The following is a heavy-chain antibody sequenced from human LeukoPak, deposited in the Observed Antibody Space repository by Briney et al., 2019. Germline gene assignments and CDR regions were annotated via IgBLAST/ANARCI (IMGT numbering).Heavy chain of an antibody. V-gene: IGHV3-30*02. CDR3: AKDFQTWIQLWDDAFDI. D-gene: IGHD5-18*01. CDR1: GFTFRSYG. CDR2: IGYDGSNK. Sequence: GGSLRLSCAASGFTFRSYGMHWLRQAPGKGREGVAFIGYDGSNKYYADSVKGRFTISRDNSKNTLYLQMNSLRAEDTAVYYCAKDFQTWIQLWDDAFDIWGQGTMVTVSS. J-gene: IGHJ3*02.